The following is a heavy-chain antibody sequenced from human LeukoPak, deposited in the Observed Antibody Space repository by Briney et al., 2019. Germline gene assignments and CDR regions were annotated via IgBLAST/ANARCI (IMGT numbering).Heavy chain of an antibody. D-gene: IGHD4-17*01. Sequence: GGSLRLSCTASRVTFSGYTMNWVRQAPGKGLEWVSSISSRSSDIYYADSVKGRFTISRDNARNTLYLQMNSLRVDDTAVYYCARDPKYGDLDYWGLGTLVTVSS. J-gene: IGHJ4*02. V-gene: IGHV3-21*01. CDR3: ARDPKYGDLDY. CDR2: ISSRSSDI. CDR1: RVTFSGYT.